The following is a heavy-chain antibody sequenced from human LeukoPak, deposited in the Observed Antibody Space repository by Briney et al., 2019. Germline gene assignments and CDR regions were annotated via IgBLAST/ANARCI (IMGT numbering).Heavy chain of an antibody. CDR3: ARDTTRRFDH. V-gene: IGHV6-1*01. CDR2: TYYRSKWYN. CDR1: GDSVSSDSGG. Sequence: SQTLSLTCVISGDSVSSDSGGWNWIRQSPSRGLEWLGRTYYRSKWYNDYAVSVKSRTTINPDTSKNQFSLQLNSVAPEDTALYYCARDTTRRFDHWGQGTLVTVSS. D-gene: IGHD1-26*01. J-gene: IGHJ4*02.